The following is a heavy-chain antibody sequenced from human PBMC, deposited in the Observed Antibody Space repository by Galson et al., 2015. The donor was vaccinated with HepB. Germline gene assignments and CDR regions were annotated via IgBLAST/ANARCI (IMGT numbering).Heavy chain of an antibody. V-gene: IGHV3-30*18. CDR3: AKVGRGDCSGTSCYYMDV. Sequence: SLRLSCAASGYTFSNYGIHWVRQAPGKGLEWVAVISYDGSNKYFADSVKGRFTISRDNSKNTVDLQMNSLRPEDTAVYYCAKVGRGDCSGTSCYYMDVWGKGTTVTVSS. J-gene: IGHJ6*03. CDR1: GYTFSNYG. D-gene: IGHD2-2*01. CDR2: ISYDGSNK.